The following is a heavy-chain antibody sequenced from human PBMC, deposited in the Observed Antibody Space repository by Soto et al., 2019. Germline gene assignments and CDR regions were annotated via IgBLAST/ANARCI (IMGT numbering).Heavy chain of an antibody. D-gene: IGHD5-12*01. V-gene: IGHV1-69*13. CDR1: GGTFSSYA. CDR3: ARAIVEMATMKDYFDY. CDR2: IIPIFGTA. Sequence: GASVKVSCKASGGTFSSYAISWVRQAPGQGLEWMGGIIPIFGTANYAQKFQGRVTITADESTSTAYMELSSLRSEDTAVYYCARAIVEMATMKDYFDYWGQGTLVTVSS. J-gene: IGHJ4*02.